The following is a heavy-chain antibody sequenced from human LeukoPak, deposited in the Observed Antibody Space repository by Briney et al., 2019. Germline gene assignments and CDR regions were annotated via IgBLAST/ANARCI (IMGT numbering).Heavy chain of an antibody. D-gene: IGHD3-10*01. V-gene: IGHV3-30*18. CDR3: AKGRRPLWFGELFFDY. CDR1: GFSLSTYG. Sequence: PGGSLRLSCAASGFSLSTYGMHWVRQVPGKGLEWVAVISYDGTNNYYADSVKGRFTISRDNSKNTLYLQMNSLRAEDTAVYYCAKGRRPLWFGELFFDYWGQGTLVTVSS. J-gene: IGHJ4*02. CDR2: ISYDGTNN.